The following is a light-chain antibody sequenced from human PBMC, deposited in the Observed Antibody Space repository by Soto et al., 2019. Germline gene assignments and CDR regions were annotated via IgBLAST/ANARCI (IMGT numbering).Light chain of an antibody. V-gene: IGKV1-5*03. J-gene: IGKJ2*01. CDR2: KAS. CDR3: QHYNTHPYT. CDR1: QSISSW. Sequence: DIQMTQSPSTLSASVGDRVTITCRASQSISSWLAWYQQKPGKAPKVLIYKASNLESGVPSRFSGSGSETEFSLTISSLQPDDSATYYCQHYNTHPYTFGQGTKLDI.